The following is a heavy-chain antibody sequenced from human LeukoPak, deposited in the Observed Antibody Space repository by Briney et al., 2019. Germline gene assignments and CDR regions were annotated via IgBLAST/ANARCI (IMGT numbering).Heavy chain of an antibody. J-gene: IGHJ5*02. D-gene: IGHD1-1*01. CDR2: IHHSGST. V-gene: IGHV4-4*02. CDR1: GGSISSSKW. Sequence: PSGTLSLTCAVSGGSISSSKWWAWVRQPPGKGLEWIGEIHHSGSTNYNPSLKSRVTISVDKSKNQFSLKLNSVTAADTAVYYCATYYNSPFDPWGQGTLFTVSS. CDR3: ATYYNSPFDP.